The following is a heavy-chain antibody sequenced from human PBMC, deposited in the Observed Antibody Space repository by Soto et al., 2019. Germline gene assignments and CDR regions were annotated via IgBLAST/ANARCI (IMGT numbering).Heavy chain of an antibody. CDR1: GGTFSSYA. CDR2: IIPIFGTA. V-gene: IGHV1-69*01. J-gene: IGHJ6*02. CDR3: ARDDGDYVWGSYPENGMDV. Sequence: QVQLVQSGAEVKKPGSSVKVSCKASGGTFSSYAISWVRQAPGQGLEWMGGIIPIFGTANYAQKFQGRVTITADESTSTAYMELSSLRSEDTAVYYCARDDGDYVWGSYPENGMDVWGQGTTVTVSS. D-gene: IGHD3-16*02.